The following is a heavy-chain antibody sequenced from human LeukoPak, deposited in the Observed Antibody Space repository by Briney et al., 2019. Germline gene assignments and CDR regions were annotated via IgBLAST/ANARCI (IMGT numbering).Heavy chain of an antibody. J-gene: IGHJ4*02. Sequence: ASVKVSCKASGYTFNSYYMHWVRQAPGQGLEWMGIINPSGGSTSYAQKFQGGVTMTRDTSTSTVYMELSSLRSEDTAVYYCARGSPSGYVGYWGQGTLVTVSS. CDR2: INPSGGST. D-gene: IGHD5-12*01. CDR1: GYTFNSYY. V-gene: IGHV1-46*02. CDR3: ARGSPSGYVGY.